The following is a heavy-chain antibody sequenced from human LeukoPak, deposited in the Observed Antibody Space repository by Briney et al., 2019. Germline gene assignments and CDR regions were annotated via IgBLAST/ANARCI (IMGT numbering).Heavy chain of an antibody. V-gene: IGHV1-18*01. CDR1: GYTFTKEA. CDR3: ARAARYYYDSSGPTADY. CDR2: ISAYNGAT. D-gene: IGHD3-22*01. J-gene: IGHJ4*02. Sequence: ASVKVSCKAFGYTFTKEAISWVRQAPGQGLEWMGWISAYNGATKYSDKFQDRFTMTTDPDTDTAYMELRSLRSDDTAVYYCARAARYYYDSSGPTADYWGQGTLVTVSS.